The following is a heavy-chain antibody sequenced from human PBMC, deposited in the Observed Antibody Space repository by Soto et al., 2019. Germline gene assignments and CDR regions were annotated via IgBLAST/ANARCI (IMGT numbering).Heavy chain of an antibody. CDR2: VYHSGST. V-gene: IGHV4-4*02. CDR1: GASINSSDW. CDR3: ALEGPAAAGLDP. Sequence: SDTLSLTCTVSGASINSSDWWTWFRQSPGRGLEWIASVYHSGSTNYNPSLRDRVIISVDKSRNQFSLKLASVTAAHTAVYYCALEGPAAAGLDPRGQETVLPVSS. D-gene: IGHD6-25*01. J-gene: IGHJ5*02.